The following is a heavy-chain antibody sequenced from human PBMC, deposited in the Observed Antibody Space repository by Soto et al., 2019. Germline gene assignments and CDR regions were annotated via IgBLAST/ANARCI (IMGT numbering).Heavy chain of an antibody. Sequence: EVQLVESGGGRVKPGGSLRLSCAASGFTFTRYSMNWVRQAPGKGLEWVSSISSTTNYIYYGDSMKGRFTISRDNAKKSLYLEINSLTAENTAVYYCARESAGLNSTFYYWGQGTLVTVSS. V-gene: IGHV3-21*01. CDR3: ARESAGLNSTFYY. D-gene: IGHD1-1*01. J-gene: IGHJ4*02. CDR1: GFTFTRYS. CDR2: ISSTTNYI.